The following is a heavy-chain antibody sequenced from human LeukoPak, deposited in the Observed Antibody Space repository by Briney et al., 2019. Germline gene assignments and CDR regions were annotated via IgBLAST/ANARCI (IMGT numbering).Heavy chain of an antibody. J-gene: IGHJ5*02. CDR1: GYTFTSYD. D-gene: IGHD3-3*01. Sequence: ASVKVSCKASGYTFTSYDINWVRQATGQGLEWMGWMNPNSGNTGYAQKFQGRVTITRNTSISTAYMELSSLRSEDTAVYYCARGPRRDTIFGVVISSLNWFDPWGRGTLVTVSS. CDR3: ARGPRRDTIFGVVISSLNWFDP. V-gene: IGHV1-8*03. CDR2: MNPNSGNT.